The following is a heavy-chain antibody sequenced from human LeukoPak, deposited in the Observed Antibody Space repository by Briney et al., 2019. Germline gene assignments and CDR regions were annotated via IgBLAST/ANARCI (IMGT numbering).Heavy chain of an antibody. CDR2: INHSGST. J-gene: IGHJ6*02. Sequence: SETLSLTCAVYGGSFSGYYWSWIRQPPGKGLEWIGEINHSGSTNYNPSLKSRVTISVDTSKNQFSLKLSSVTAADTAVYYCARELGYCSGGSCYTRGHYYYYYGMDVWGQGTTVTVSS. V-gene: IGHV4-34*01. CDR3: ARELGYCSGGSCYTRGHYYYYYGMDV. CDR1: GGSFSGYY. D-gene: IGHD2-15*01.